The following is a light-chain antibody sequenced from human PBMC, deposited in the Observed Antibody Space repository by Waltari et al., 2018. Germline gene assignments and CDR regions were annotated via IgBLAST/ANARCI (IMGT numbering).Light chain of an antibody. J-gene: IGKJ1*01. Sequence: LTQSPGTLSLSPGERATLSCRASQSVTSSHLAWYQQKPGQAPRLLIYGASSRATGIPDRFSGSGSGTDFTLTITRLEPEDFAVYYCQQYGNSPRTFGQGTEVEIK. V-gene: IGKV3-20*01. CDR3: QQYGNSPRT. CDR2: GAS. CDR1: QSVTSSH.